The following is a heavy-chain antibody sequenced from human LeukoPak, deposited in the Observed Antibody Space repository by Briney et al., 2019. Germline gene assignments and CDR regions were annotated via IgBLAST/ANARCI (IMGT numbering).Heavy chain of an antibody. Sequence: SVNVSFKASVCTFSNYAISWVRQAPGQGLEWMGGIIPIFGTANYAQKFQGRVTITADESTSTAYMELSSLRSEDTAVYYCARPFGMVQGVMADYYYMDVWGKGTTVTVSS. CDR3: ARPFGMVQGVMADYYYMDV. D-gene: IGHD3-10*01. J-gene: IGHJ6*03. CDR1: VCTFSNYA. V-gene: IGHV1-69*13. CDR2: IIPIFGTA.